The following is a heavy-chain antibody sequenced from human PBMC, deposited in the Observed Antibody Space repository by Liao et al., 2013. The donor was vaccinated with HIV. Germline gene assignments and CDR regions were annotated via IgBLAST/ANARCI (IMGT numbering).Heavy chain of an antibody. CDR3: ARVFDYYDSSGYKRDNWFDP. D-gene: IGHD3-22*01. Sequence: QVQLQQWGAGLLKPSETLSLTCTVSGGSISSNYWSWIRQPAGKGLEWIGRIYTSGSTNYNPSLKSRVTMSVDTSKNQFSLKLSSVTAADTAVYYCARVFDYYDSSGYKRDNWFDPWGQGTLVTVSS. V-gene: IGHV4-59*10. CDR2: IYTSGST. J-gene: IGHJ5*02. CDR1: GGSISSNY.